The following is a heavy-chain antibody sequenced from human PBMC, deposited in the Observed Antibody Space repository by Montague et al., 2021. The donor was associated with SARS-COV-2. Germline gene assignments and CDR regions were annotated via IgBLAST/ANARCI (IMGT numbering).Heavy chain of an antibody. D-gene: IGHD3-16*02. V-gene: IGHV3-30*04. CDR3: ARDNYDYVWGSYRYIY. CDR2: ISYDGSNK. Sequence: SLRLSFAASGFTFSSYAMHWVRQAPGKGLGWVAVISYDGSNKYYADSVKGRFTISRDNSKNTLYLQMNSLRAEDTAVYYCARDNYDYVWGSYRYIYWGQGTLVTVSS. CDR1: GFTFSSYA. J-gene: IGHJ4*02.